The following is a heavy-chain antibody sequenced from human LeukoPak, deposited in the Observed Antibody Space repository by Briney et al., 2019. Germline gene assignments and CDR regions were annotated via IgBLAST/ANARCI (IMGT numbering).Heavy chain of an antibody. CDR1: GGSISSSSYY. J-gene: IGHJ6*03. D-gene: IGHD1-20*01. CDR3: ARQQDNWNLYYYYYMDV. Sequence: NPSETLSLTCTVSGGSISSSSYYWGWIRQPPGKGLEWIGGIYYSGSTYYNPSLKSRVTISVDTSKNQFSLKLSSVTAADTAVYYCARQQDNWNLYYYYYMDVWGKGTTVTVSS. V-gene: IGHV4-39*01. CDR2: IYYSGST.